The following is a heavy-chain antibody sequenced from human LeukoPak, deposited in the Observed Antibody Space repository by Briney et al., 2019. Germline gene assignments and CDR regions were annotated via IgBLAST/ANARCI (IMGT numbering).Heavy chain of an antibody. Sequence: TSVKVSCKASGFTFTSSSIQWVRRARGQRLEWIGWIVGGSSDTYYAQKFQERVTITRDMSTSTAYLELSSLRSEDTAVYYCAADPDTTMAFDYWGQGTLVTVSS. CDR2: IVGGSSDT. J-gene: IGHJ4*02. CDR3: AADPDTTMAFDY. D-gene: IGHD5-18*01. CDR1: GFTFTSSS. V-gene: IGHV1-58*02.